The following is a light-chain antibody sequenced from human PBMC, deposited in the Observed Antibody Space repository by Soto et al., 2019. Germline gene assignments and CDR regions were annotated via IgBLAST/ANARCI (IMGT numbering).Light chain of an antibody. V-gene: IGKV1-5*03. CDR1: PSISSW. CDR3: QQYNSYPWT. J-gene: IGKJ1*01. Sequence: DIQMTQSPSTLSASVGARVTITCRASPSISSWLAWYQQKPGKAPKLLIYKASSLESGVPSRFSCSESGTEFTLTISSLQPDDFATYYCQQYNSYPWTFGQGTKVEIK. CDR2: KAS.